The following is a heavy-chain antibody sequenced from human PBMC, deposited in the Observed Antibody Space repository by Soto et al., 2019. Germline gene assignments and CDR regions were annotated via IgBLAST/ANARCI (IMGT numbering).Heavy chain of an antibody. J-gene: IGHJ4*02. V-gene: IGHV4-59*01. CDR2: IYYSGST. CDR1: GGSISSYY. Sequence: QVQLQESGPGLVKPSETLSLTCTVSGGSISSYYWSWIRQPPGKGLEWIGYIYYSGSTNYNPSLKSRVTISVDTSKNQLSLKLSSVTAADTAVYYCARSTGPYDYWGQGTLVTVSS. CDR3: ARSTGPYDY.